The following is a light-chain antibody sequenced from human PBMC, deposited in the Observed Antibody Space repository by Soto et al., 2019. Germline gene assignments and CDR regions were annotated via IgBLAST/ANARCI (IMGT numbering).Light chain of an antibody. J-gene: IGKJ5*01. CDR3: KQYYTWPPRLT. V-gene: IGKV3-15*01. CDR2: AVS. CDR1: QSISTN. Sequence: EIVMTQSPGTLSVSPGERATLSCRAIQSISTNLAWYQQRPGQAPRLLMSAVSTRATGIPVRFSGSGSGTEFTLTISSLQSEDFAIYYCKQYYTWPPRLTFGQGTRLE.